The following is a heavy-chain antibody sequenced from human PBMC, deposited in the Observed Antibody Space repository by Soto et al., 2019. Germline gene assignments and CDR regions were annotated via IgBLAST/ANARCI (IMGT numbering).Heavy chain of an antibody. CDR3: TRDWDY. Sequence: ELQLVESGGGLVQPGGSLRLSCTVSGFIFRNYWMAWARQAPGKGLQWVAVIRQDGSETHYVDSVRGRFTISRDNAKNSLYLDMNSLIADDTAIYYCTRDWDYWGQGILVSVSS. CDR2: IRQDGSET. V-gene: IGHV3-7*01. CDR1: GFIFRNYW. J-gene: IGHJ4*02.